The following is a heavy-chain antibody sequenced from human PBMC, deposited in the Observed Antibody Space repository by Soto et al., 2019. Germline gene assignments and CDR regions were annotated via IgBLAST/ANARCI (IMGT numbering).Heavy chain of an antibody. CDR3: ARDLGGWPDY. D-gene: IGHD6-19*01. V-gene: IGHV1-3*01. Sequence: QVQLVQSGAEVKKPGASVKVSCKASGYTFTSYGIHWVRQAPGQRLEWMGWINAGNGNRKYSQKFHDRVTITRDTSASTAYMELSSLRSEDTAVYYCARDLGGWPDYWGQGTLVTVSS. CDR1: GYTFTSYG. CDR2: INAGNGNR. J-gene: IGHJ4*02.